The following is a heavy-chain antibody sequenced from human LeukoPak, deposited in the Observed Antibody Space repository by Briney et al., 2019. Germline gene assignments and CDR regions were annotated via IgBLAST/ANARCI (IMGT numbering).Heavy chain of an antibody. CDR2: ISDSGDT. CDR1: GGSISSYY. J-gene: IGHJ3*02. CDR3: ARRSKAVSGLAFDI. D-gene: IGHD6-13*01. V-gene: IGHV4-59*08. Sequence: SETLSLTCTVSGGSISSYYWSWIRQPPGKGLEWIGHISDSGDTNYNPSLKSRITVSVDPSKNQFSLKLSSVTAADTAVYYCARRSKAVSGLAFDIWGRGTMVTVSS.